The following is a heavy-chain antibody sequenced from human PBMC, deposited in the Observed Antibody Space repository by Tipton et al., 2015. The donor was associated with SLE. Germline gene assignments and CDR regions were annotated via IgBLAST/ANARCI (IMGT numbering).Heavy chain of an antibody. V-gene: IGHV4-31*02. D-gene: IGHD1-7*01. CDR3: ARATDWNLSPDV. CDR2: IYYSENT. Sequence: LRLSCTVSGGSISSGGYYWTWIRQLPGKGLEWIGYIYYSENTYYNPSLGSRLTISVDTSKDQFSLRLTSVTAADTAVYYCARATDWNLSPDVWGKGTTVTVSS. CDR1: GGSISSGGYY. J-gene: IGHJ6*04.